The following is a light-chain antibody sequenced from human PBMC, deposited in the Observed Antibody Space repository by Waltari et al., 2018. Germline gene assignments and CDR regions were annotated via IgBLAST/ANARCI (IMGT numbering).Light chain of an antibody. Sequence: QSALTQPASVSGSPGPSIPISFTGTCSDVGGYNYVSWYQQHPGKAPKLMIYEVSNRPSGVSNRFSGSKSGNTASLTISGLQAEDEADYYCSSYTSSSTLYVVFGGGTKLTVL. CDR2: EVS. V-gene: IGLV2-14*01. CDR3: SSYTSSSTLYVV. J-gene: IGLJ2*01. CDR1: CSDVGGYNY.